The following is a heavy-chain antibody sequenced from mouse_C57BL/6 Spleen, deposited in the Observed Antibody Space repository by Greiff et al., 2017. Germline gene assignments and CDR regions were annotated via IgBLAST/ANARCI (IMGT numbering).Heavy chain of an antibody. D-gene: IGHD1-1*01. CDR1: GYTFTSYW. Sequence: QVQLKQPGTELVKPGASVKLSCKASGYTFTSYWMHWVKQRPGQGLEWIGNINPSNGGTNYNEKFKSKATLTVDKSSSTAYMQLSSLTSEDSAVYYCARAITTVVATNFDYRGQGTTLTVSS. CDR2: INPSNGGT. CDR3: ARAITTVVATNFDY. V-gene: IGHV1-53*01. J-gene: IGHJ2*01.